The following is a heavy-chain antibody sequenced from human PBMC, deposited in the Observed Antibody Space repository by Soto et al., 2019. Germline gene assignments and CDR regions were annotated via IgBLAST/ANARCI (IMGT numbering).Heavy chain of an antibody. J-gene: IGHJ4*02. CDR3: ARRGSSSWFIDY. V-gene: IGHV1-8*01. Sequence: ASVKVSCKASGYTFTSYDINWVRQATGQGLEWMGWMNPNSGNTGYAQKFQGRVTMTRNTSISTAYMELSSLRSEDTAVYYCARRGSSSWFIDYWGQGTLVTVSS. D-gene: IGHD6-13*01. CDR1: GYTFTSYD. CDR2: MNPNSGNT.